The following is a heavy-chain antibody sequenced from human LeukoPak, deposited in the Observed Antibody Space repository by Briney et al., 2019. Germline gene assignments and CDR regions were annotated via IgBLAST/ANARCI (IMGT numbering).Heavy chain of an antibody. J-gene: IGHJ6*03. V-gene: IGHV1-2*02. CDR1: GYTFTGYY. CDR3: ARDQENYYGSGSYYPNYYYYYMDV. CDR2: INPNSGGT. D-gene: IGHD3-10*01. Sequence: ASVKVSCKASGYTFTGYYMHWVRQAPGQGLEWMGWINPNSGGTNYAQKLQGRVTMTTDTSTSTAYMELRSLRSDDTAVYYCARDQENYYGSGSYYPNYYYYYMDVWGKGATVTISS.